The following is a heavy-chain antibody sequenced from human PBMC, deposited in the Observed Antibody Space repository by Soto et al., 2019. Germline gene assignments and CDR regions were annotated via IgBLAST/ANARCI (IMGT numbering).Heavy chain of an antibody. CDR3: ARRGDCGGGSCSALGDP. D-gene: IGHD2-15*01. Sequence: EVQLVESGGGLVQPGGSLRLSCAASGITLSDYWMHWVRQAPGKGLVWVSRINSDGSSISYADSVKGRFTISRDNAKNTVYLQMNSLGAEDTAMYYCARRGDCGGGSCSALGDPWGQGTLVTVSS. V-gene: IGHV3-74*01. J-gene: IGHJ5*02. CDR2: INSDGSSI. CDR1: GITLSDYW.